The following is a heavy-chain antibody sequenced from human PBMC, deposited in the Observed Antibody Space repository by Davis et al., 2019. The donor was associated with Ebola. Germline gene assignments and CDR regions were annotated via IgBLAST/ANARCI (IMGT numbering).Heavy chain of an antibody. CDR1: GFTFSNYA. CDR2: ISGSGATT. V-gene: IGHV3-23*01. CDR3: ARRPTGMYHFDF. D-gene: IGHD1-1*01. J-gene: IGHJ4*02. Sequence: GESLKISCAASGFTFSNYAMSWVRQAPGKGLEWVSGISGSGATTYYADSVKGRFAISRDNTKNTVYLEMDYLTAEDTAVYYCARRPTGMYHFDFWGQGTPVTVSS.